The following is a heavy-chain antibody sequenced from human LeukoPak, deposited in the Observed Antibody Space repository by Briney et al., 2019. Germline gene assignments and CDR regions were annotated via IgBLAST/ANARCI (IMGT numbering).Heavy chain of an antibody. D-gene: IGHD5-18*01. J-gene: IGHJ5*01. Sequence: GSLRLSCVVSGFTFSRSWMTWVRQAPGKGLEWVGNVNQDGSQKYYVDSVKGRFAISRDNAKNSLYLQMNSLRGEDTAMYYCARDGYNYASDSWGQGTLVTVSS. V-gene: IGHV3-7*01. CDR3: ARDGYNYASDS. CDR2: VNQDGSQK. CDR1: GFTFSRSW.